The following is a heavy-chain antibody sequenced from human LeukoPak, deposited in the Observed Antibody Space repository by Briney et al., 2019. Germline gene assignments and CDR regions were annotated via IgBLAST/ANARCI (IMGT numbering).Heavy chain of an antibody. D-gene: IGHD6-19*01. CDR2: MIYRGTT. Sequence: SETLSLTCTISGGSISSSTYYWGWIRQPPGKGPEWIGSMIYRGTTYYSPSLKSRVTISIDTSKNQFSLKLSSVTASDTAVYYCARPALAGTSPFDSWGQGTLVTASS. V-gene: IGHV4-39*01. J-gene: IGHJ4*02. CDR3: ARPALAGTSPFDS. CDR1: GGSISSSTYY.